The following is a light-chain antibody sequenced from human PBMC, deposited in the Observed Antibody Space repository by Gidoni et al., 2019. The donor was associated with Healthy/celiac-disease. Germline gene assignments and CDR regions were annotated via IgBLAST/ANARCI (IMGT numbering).Light chain of an antibody. V-gene: IGKV3-20*01. CDR2: VSS. CDR3: QQYGSSPRT. Sequence: DIVLTQSPGTLSLSPGERATLSCRSSQSVSSSYLAWYQQKPGQAPRLLLYVSSSRDTGIPDRFSGSGSGTDFTLTISRLELEDFAVYYCQQYGSSPRTFGQGTKVEIK. CDR1: QSVSSSY. J-gene: IGKJ1*01.